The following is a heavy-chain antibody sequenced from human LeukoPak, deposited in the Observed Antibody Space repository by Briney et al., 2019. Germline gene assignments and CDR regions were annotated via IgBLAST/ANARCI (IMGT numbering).Heavy chain of an antibody. J-gene: IGHJ6*02. V-gene: IGHV3-30-3*01. CDR2: ISYDGSNK. CDR1: GFTFSSYG. CDR3: ARDSRFLEWLLPPLVGMDV. D-gene: IGHD3-3*01. Sequence: EGSLRLACAASGFTFSSYGIHRVRQAPGQGLEWVAVISYDGSNKYYADSVKGRFTISRDNSKNTLYLQMSSLRAEDTAVYYCARDSRFLEWLLPPLVGMDVWGRGTTVTVSS.